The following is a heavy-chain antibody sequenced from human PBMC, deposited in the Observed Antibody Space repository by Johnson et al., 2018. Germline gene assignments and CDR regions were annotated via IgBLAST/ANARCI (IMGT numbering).Heavy chain of an antibody. CDR3: ARVDDILTGYGQSKWTYYYMDV. J-gene: IGHJ6*03. CDR2: IIPIFGTA. Sequence: QVQLQSGAEVKKPXASVXVSXKASGYTFSSYDISWVRQAPGQGLEWMGGIIPIFGTANYAQKFQGRVTITADESTSTAYMELSSLGSEDTAVYYCARVDDILTGYGQSKWTYYYMDVWGKGTTVTVSS. V-gene: IGHV1-69*13. CDR1: GYTFSSYD. D-gene: IGHD3-9*01.